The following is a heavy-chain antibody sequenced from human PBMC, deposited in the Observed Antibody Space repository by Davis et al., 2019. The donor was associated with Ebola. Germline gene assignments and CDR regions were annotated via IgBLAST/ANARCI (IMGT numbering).Heavy chain of an antibody. J-gene: IGHJ4*02. D-gene: IGHD4-17*01. V-gene: IGHV3-33*01. CDR3: ARDLSYGDYVLLDY. CDR2: IWYDGSNK. Sequence: GESLKISCAASGFTFSSYGMHWVRQAPGKGLEWVAVIWYDGSNKYYADSVKGRFTISRDNSKNTLYLQMNSLRAEDTAVYYCARDLSYGDYVLLDYWGQGTLVTVSS. CDR1: GFTFSSYG.